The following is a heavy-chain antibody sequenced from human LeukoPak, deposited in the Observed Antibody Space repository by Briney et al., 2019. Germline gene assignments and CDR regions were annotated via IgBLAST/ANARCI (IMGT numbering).Heavy chain of an antibody. CDR2: IYYSGSP. D-gene: IGHD4-23*01. V-gene: IGHV4-59*01. CDR3: ARAVGRVVTPVLSAFDI. J-gene: IGHJ3*02. Sequence: SETLSLTCTVSGGSISNYYWNWIRQPPGKGPEWIGYIYYSGSPNYNPSLKSRVSISVDTSKNQFSLRLNSVTAADTAVYYCARAVGRVVTPVLSAFDIGGLGTMVPVSS. CDR1: GGSISNYY.